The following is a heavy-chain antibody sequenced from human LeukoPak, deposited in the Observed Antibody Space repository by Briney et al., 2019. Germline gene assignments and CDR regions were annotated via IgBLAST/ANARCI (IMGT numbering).Heavy chain of an antibody. CDR3: ASYRAAPGDY. CDR1: GFTFSSYA. CDR2: ISGSGGST. V-gene: IGHV3-23*01. J-gene: IGHJ4*02. Sequence: GGSLRLSCAASGFTFSSYAMSWVRQAPGKGREWVSAISGSGGSTYYADSVKGRFTISRDNSKNTLYLQMNSLRAEDTAVYYCASYRAAPGDYWGQGTLVTVSS. D-gene: IGHD2-15*01.